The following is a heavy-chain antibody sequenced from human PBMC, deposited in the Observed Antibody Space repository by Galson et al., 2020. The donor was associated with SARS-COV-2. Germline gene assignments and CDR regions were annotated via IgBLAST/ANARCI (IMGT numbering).Heavy chain of an antibody. V-gene: IGHV3-23*01. J-gene: IGHJ3*02. CDR3: AKTRRGSTMLVPGAVDI. Sequence: TGGSLRLSCAASGFTFSNYAMSWVHQAPGKGLEWVSAISGSGGSTYYADSVKGRFTISRDNSKNTLYLQMNSLRAEDTAVYYCAKTRRGSTMLVPGAVDIWGQGTMVTVSS. CDR2: ISGSGGST. CDR1: GFTFSNYA. D-gene: IGHD3-22*01.